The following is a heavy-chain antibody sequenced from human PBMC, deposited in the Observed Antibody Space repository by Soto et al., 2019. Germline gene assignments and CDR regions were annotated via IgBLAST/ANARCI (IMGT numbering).Heavy chain of an antibody. J-gene: IGHJ6*03. CDR1: GFTFSSYG. V-gene: IGHV3-23*01. CDR2: ISGSGGDT. D-gene: IGHD2-15*01. CDR3: AKEGIRGSRFYYFYCMDV. Sequence: EVQVLESGGGLVQPGGSLRLSCAVSGFTFSSYGMSWVRQAPGKGLEWVSGISGSGGDTYYADSVKGRFTISRDNSKNTLYLHMNSLRAEDTAVYYCAKEGIRGSRFYYFYCMDVWGKGTTVTVSS.